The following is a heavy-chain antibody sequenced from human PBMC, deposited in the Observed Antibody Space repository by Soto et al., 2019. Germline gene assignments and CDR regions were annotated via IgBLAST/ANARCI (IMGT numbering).Heavy chain of an antibody. J-gene: IGHJ4*02. Sequence: QVQLVESGGGVVRPGGSLRLSCAASGFTFSHYGFHWVRQAPGKGLEWLAVIYFGGTKRWYADSVQGRFTSSRDDSKNTLYLQMDSLRAEETAVSYCARRHDQLSDLDHWGQGALVTVSS. CDR2: IYFGGTKR. D-gene: IGHD1-1*01. CDR3: ARRHDQLSDLDH. V-gene: IGHV3-33*01. CDR1: GFTFSHYG.